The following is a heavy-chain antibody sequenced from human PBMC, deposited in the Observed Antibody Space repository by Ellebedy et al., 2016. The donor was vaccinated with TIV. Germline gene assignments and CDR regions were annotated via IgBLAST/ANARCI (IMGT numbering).Heavy chain of an antibody. D-gene: IGHD2-15*01. CDR1: GCSISSVSYY. J-gene: IGHJ6*03. CDR2: IHYSGST. Sequence: MPSETLSLTCSVSGCSISSVSYYWGWIRQPPGEGLEWIGSIHYSGSTYYTPSLKSRVTISVATSKNQFSLKLNSVTAADTAVYYCARELRAAGGHYMDVWGRGTTVTVSS. V-gene: IGHV4-39*07. CDR3: ARELRAAGGHYMDV.